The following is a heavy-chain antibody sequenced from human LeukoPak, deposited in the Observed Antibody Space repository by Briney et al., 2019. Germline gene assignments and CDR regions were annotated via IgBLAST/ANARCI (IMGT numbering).Heavy chain of an antibody. CDR3: ARRDEAGSVDY. J-gene: IGHJ4*02. Sequence: PGGSLRLSCAASGFTFSSYGMHWVRQAPGKGLEWVAVICYDGSNKYYADSVKGRFTISRDNSKNTLYLQMNSLRAEDTAVYYCARRDEAGSVDYWGQGTLVTVSS. D-gene: IGHD3-10*01. CDR1: GFTFSSYG. V-gene: IGHV3-33*01. CDR2: ICYDGSNK.